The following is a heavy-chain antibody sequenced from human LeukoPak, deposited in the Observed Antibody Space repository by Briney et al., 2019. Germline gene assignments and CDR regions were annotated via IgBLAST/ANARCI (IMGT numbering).Heavy chain of an antibody. CDR1: GLSFSNYW. D-gene: IGHD3-10*01. CDR2: INPEETTI. J-gene: IGHJ4*02. CDR3: TGDTFGARDC. Sequence: GGSLRLSCEASGLSFSNYWMHWVRQAPGKGLVWVSRINPEETTISYADSVKGRFTISRDNARNTLYLQMNSLRAEDTAVYSCTGDTFGARDCWGQGTLVTVSS. V-gene: IGHV3-74*01.